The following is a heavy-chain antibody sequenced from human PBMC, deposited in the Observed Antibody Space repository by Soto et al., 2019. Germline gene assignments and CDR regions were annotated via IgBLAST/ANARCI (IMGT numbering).Heavy chain of an antibody. J-gene: IGHJ4*02. D-gene: IGHD6-19*01. Sequence: QVQLQESGPGLVKPSESLSLTCAVSGGSISSYYWSWIRQPPGKGLEWIGYIYYSRSTNYNPSLKSRVTISVDTSKNQFSLQLTSVTAADTAVYYCARSRYTSGWWTPPFDYWGQGTLVTVSS. V-gene: IGHV4-59*01. CDR2: IYYSRST. CDR1: GGSISSYY. CDR3: ARSRYTSGWWTPPFDY.